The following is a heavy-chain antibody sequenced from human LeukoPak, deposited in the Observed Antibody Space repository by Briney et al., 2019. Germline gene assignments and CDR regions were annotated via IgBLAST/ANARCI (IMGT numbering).Heavy chain of an antibody. CDR1: GYTFTSYG. CDR2: ISAYNGNT. J-gene: IGHJ4*02. CDR3: ARGRIAAAGLKLPTFDY. Sequence: ASVKVSCKASGYTFTSYGISWVRQAPGQGLEWMGWISAYNGNTNYAQKLQGRVTMTTDTSTSTAYMELRSLRSDDTAVYYCARGRIAAAGLKLPTFDYWGQGTLVTVSS. V-gene: IGHV1-18*01. D-gene: IGHD6-13*01.